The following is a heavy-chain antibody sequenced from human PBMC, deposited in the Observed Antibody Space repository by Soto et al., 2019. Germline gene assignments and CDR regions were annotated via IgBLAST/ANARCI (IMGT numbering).Heavy chain of an antibody. J-gene: IGHJ6*02. CDR2: ISSPRIST. Sequence: PGGSLRLSCAASGFTFNTFALNWARQAPGKGLEWVSPISSPRISTYYADSVKGRFTNSRDNSKNTLFLQMNSLRAEDMAVYYCAKDDGDYVWGSCTVPYGMEVWGQGSTGTVSS. D-gene: IGHD3-16*01. V-gene: IGHV3-23*01. CDR3: AKDDGDYVWGSCTVPYGMEV. CDR1: GFTFNTFA.